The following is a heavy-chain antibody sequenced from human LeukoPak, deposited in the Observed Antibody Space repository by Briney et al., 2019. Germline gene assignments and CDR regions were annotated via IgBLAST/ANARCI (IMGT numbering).Heavy chain of an antibody. D-gene: IGHD2-15*01. CDR2: ISGSGGST. CDR3: AKDRYCSGGSCYQPFDC. CDR1: GFTFSSYA. V-gene: IGHV3-23*01. Sequence: GGSLRLSCAASGFTFSSYAMSWVRQAPGKGLEWVSAISGSGGSTYYADSVKGRFTISRDNSKNTLYLQMNSLRAEDTAVYYCAKDRYCSGGSCYQPFDCWGQGTLVTVSS. J-gene: IGHJ4*02.